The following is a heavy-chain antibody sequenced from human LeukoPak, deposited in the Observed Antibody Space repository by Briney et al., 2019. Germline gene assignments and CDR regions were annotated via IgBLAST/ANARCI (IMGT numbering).Heavy chain of an antibody. Sequence: SETLSLTCTVSGGSISSSSYYWGWIRQPPGKGLEWIGSIYYSGSTYYNPSLKSRVTMSVDTSKNQFSLSLSSVTAADTAVYYCAKGSPVDYWGQGTLVTVSS. CDR2: IYYSGST. CDR1: GGSISSSSYY. D-gene: IGHD6-13*01. J-gene: IGHJ4*02. V-gene: IGHV4-39*07. CDR3: AKGSPVDY.